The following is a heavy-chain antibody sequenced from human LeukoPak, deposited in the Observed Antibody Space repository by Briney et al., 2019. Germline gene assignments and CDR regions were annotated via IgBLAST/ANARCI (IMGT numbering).Heavy chain of an antibody. Sequence: GGSLRLSCAASGFTLSTYSMNWVRQAPGRGLEWVSSISISSTYIYYADSVKGRFTISRDNAMNSLYLQMNSLRAEDTAVYYCARDPLGYCSGGSCDWFDPWGQGTLVTVPS. CDR1: GFTLSTYS. CDR3: ARDPLGYCSGGSCDWFDP. J-gene: IGHJ5*02. CDR2: ISISSTYI. V-gene: IGHV3-21*01. D-gene: IGHD2-15*01.